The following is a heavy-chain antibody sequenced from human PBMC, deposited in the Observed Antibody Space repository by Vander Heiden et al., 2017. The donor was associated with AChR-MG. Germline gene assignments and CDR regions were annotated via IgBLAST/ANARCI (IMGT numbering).Heavy chain of an antibody. CDR3: ASIPGIAAAAHKMDV. Sequence: QVQLVQSGAEVKKPGPSVKVSCKASGGTFSSYAIRWVRQAPGQGLEWMGGIIPIFGTANYAQKFQGRVTITADKSTSTAYMELSSLRSEDTAVYYCASIPGIAAAAHKMDVWGKGTTVTVSS. CDR1: GGTFSSYA. J-gene: IGHJ6*04. CDR2: IIPIFGTA. V-gene: IGHV1-69*06. D-gene: IGHD6-13*01.